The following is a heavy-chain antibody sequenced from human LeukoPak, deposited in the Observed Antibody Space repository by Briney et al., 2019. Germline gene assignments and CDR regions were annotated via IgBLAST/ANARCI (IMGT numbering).Heavy chain of an antibody. CDR3: ARGGTYYYDDSGYRYFDY. Sequence: SETLSLTCTVSGGSISSSSYYWGWIRQPPGKGLEWIGSIYYSGSTYYNPSLKSRVTISVDTSKNQFSLKLSSVTAADTAVYYCARGGTYYYDDSGYRYFDYWGPGTLVTVSS. CDR2: IYYSGST. V-gene: IGHV4-39*07. J-gene: IGHJ4*03. D-gene: IGHD3-22*01. CDR1: GGSISSSSYY.